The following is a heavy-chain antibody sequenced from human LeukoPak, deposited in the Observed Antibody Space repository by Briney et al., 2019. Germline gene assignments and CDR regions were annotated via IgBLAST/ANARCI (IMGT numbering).Heavy chain of an antibody. J-gene: IGHJ3*02. CDR1: GGTFSSYA. CDR3: ARDRVVIAAAGTMGAFDI. CDR2: IIPIFGTA. D-gene: IGHD6-13*01. V-gene: IGHV1-69*13. Sequence: SVKVSCTASGGTFSSYAISWVRQAPGQGLEWMGGIIPIFGTANYAQKFQGRVTITADESTSTAYMELSSLRSEDTAVYYCARDRVVIAAAGTMGAFDIWGQGTMVTVSS.